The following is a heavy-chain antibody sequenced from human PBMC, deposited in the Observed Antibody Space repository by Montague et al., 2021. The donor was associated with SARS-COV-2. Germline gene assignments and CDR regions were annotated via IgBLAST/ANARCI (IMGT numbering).Heavy chain of an antibody. CDR3: ATGRSNFGCEFDY. CDR2: ISTSGST. J-gene: IGHJ4*02. V-gene: IGHV4-61*09. Sequence: TLSLTCTVSGGSISTGSYFWNWIRQPAGKGLEWIGHISTSGSTHYSPSLKGRVTISVDTSKNQFSLKLKSVTAADTAVYYCATGRSNFGCEFDYWGQGTLVTVSS. D-gene: IGHD1-7*01. CDR1: GGSISTGSYF.